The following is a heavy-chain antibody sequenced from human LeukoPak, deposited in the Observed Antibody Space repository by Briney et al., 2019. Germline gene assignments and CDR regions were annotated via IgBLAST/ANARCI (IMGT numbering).Heavy chain of an antibody. CDR1: GGSISSYY. CDR3: ARAFRRPAIDAFDI. J-gene: IGHJ3*02. D-gene: IGHD2/OR15-2a*01. CDR2: IYYSGST. Sequence: SETLSLTRTVSGGSISSYYWSWIRQPPGKGLEWIGYIYYSGSTNYNPSLKSRVTISVDTSKNQFSLKLSSVTAADTAVYYCARAFRRPAIDAFDIWGQGTMVTVSS. V-gene: IGHV4-59*01.